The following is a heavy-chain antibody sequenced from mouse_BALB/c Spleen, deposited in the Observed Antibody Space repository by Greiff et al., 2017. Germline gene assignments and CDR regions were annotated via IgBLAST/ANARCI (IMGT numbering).Heavy chain of an antibody. Sequence: EVKLQESGPSLVKPSQTLSLTCSVTGDSITSGYWNWIRKFPGNKLEYMGYISYSGSTYYNPSLKSRISITRDTSKNQYYLQLNSVTTEDTATYYCAQMITGPSAMDYWGQGTSVTVSS. J-gene: IGHJ4*01. D-gene: IGHD2-4*01. CDR3: AQMITGPSAMDY. CDR2: ISYSGST. CDR1: GDSITSGY. V-gene: IGHV3-8*02.